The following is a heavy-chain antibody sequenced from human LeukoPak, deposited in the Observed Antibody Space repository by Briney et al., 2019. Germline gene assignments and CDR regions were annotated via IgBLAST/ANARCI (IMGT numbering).Heavy chain of an antibody. Sequence: VSVKVSSTASGYTFTSYYMDWVRQAPGHALEWMGIINPSGGSTSNAQKFQGRVTMTRDMSTSIVYMELSSLRSEDAAVYYCARDRRTMVRGVTLDYWGQGTLVTVSS. CDR3: ARDRRTMVRGVTLDY. J-gene: IGHJ4*02. CDR2: INPSGGST. D-gene: IGHD3-10*01. CDR1: GYTFTSYY. V-gene: IGHV1-46*01.